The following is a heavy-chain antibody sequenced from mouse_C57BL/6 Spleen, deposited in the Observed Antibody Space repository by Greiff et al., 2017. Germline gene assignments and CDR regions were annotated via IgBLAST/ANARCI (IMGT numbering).Heavy chain of an antibody. D-gene: IGHD2-5*01. CDR3: ARGSYYSNCWDFDV. CDR2: ISDGGSYT. CDR1: GFTFSSYA. V-gene: IGHV5-4*01. Sequence: EVQLVESGGGLVKPGGSLKLSCAASGFTFSSYAMSWVRQTPEKRLEWVATISDGGSYTYYPDNVKGRFTISRDKAKNNLYLQMSHLKSEGTAMYYCARGSYYSNCWDFDVWGTGTTVTVSS. J-gene: IGHJ1*03.